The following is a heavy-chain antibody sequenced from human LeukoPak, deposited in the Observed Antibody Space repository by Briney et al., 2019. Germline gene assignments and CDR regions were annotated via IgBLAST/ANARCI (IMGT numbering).Heavy chain of an antibody. CDR3: AKVRFGVTARYYFDY. CDR1: GFTFTNFG. V-gene: IGHV3-23*01. J-gene: IGHJ4*02. D-gene: IGHD3-10*01. Sequence: PGGSLRLSCAASGFTFTNFGMSWVRQAPGKGLNWVSAISAGGASIYYADSVKGRFTISRDNSKNTLYLQMNSLRAEDTAVYYCAKVRFGVTARYYFDYWGQGTLVTVSS. CDR2: ISAGGASI.